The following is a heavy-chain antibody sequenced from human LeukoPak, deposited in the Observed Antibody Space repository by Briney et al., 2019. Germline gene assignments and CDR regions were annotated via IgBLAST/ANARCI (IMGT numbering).Heavy chain of an antibody. D-gene: IGHD6-13*01. CDR1: GFTFSSYW. J-gene: IGHJ6*02. Sequence: PGGSLRLSCAASGFTFSSYWMSWVRQAPGKGLEWVANIKQDGSEKYYVDSVKGRFTISRENAKNSLYLQMNSLRAEDTAVYYCARTPGYSSSWSIYYYYGMDVWGQGTTVTVSS. V-gene: IGHV3-7*01. CDR3: ARTPGYSSSWSIYYYYGMDV. CDR2: IKQDGSEK.